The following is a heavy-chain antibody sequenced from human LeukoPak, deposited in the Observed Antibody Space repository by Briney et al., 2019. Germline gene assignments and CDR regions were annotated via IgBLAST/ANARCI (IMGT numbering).Heavy chain of an antibody. D-gene: IGHD3-22*01. CDR2: IYSGGST. CDR1: GFTVSSNY. J-gene: IGHJ4*02. CDR3: AREAERGDSSSYYGYYFDY. Sequence: GGSLRLSCAASGFTVSSNYMSWVRQAPGKGLEWVSVIYSGGSTYYADSVKGRFTISRDSAKNSLYLQMNSLRAEDTAVYYCAREAERGDSSSYYGYYFDYWGQGALVTVSS. V-gene: IGHV3-53*01.